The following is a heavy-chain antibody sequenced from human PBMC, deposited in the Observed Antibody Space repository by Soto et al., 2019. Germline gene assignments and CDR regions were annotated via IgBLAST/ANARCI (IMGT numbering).Heavy chain of an antibody. J-gene: IGHJ4*02. CDR1: GFTFSSYS. Sequence: EVQLVESGGGLVKPGGSLRLSCAASGFTFSSYSMNWVRQAPGKGLEWVSSISSSSSYIYYADSVKGRFTISRDNAKNSLDLQMNSLRAEDTAVYYCARDGGEERGYFDYWGQGTLVTVSS. CDR2: ISSSSSYI. V-gene: IGHV3-21*01. CDR3: ARDGGEERGYFDY. D-gene: IGHD3-16*01.